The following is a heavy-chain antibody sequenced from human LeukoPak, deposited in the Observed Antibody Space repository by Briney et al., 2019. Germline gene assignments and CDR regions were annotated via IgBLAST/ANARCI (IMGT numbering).Heavy chain of an antibody. Sequence: EASVKVSCKASGYTFTGYYMHWVRQAPGQGLEWMGWINPNSGGTNYAQKFQGRVTMTRDTSISTAYMELSRLRSDDTAVYYCARDRRIMITFGGVIVRRTTNWFDPWGQGTLVTVSS. V-gene: IGHV1-2*02. D-gene: IGHD3-16*02. J-gene: IGHJ5*02. CDR3: ARDRRIMITFGGVIVRRTTNWFDP. CDR2: INPNSGGT. CDR1: GYTFTGYY.